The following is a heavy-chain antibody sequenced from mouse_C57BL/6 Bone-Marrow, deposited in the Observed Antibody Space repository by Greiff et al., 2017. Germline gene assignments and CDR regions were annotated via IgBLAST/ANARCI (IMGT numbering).Heavy chain of an antibody. CDR3: ARLDGYYFYAMDY. D-gene: IGHD2-3*01. CDR1: GYTFTSYW. CDR2: LYPDSGST. J-gene: IGHJ4*01. Sequence: QVHVKQPGAELVKPGASVKMSCTASGYTFTSYWITWVKQRPGQGLEWIGDLYPDSGSTNYNEKFKSTAPLTVATSSSTAYMQLSSLTVEDSAVYYCARLDGYYFYAMDYWGQGTSVTVSS. V-gene: IGHV1-55*01.